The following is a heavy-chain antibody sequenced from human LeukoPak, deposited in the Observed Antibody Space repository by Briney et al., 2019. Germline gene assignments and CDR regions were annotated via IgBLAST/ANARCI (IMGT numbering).Heavy chain of an antibody. V-gene: IGHV4-59*12. Sequence: SETLSLTCTVSGGSITSYYWSWIRQPPGKELEWIGYIYYSGSTNYNPSLKSRVTISVDKSKNQFSLKLSSVTAADTAVYYCARHGYSSGRYPNDYWGQGTLVTVSS. CDR1: GGSITSYY. CDR2: IYYSGST. J-gene: IGHJ4*02. D-gene: IGHD6-19*01. CDR3: ARHGYSSGRYPNDY.